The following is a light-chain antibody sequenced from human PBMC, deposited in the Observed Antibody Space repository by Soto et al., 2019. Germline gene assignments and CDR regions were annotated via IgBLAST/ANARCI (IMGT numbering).Light chain of an antibody. CDR2: GAS. J-gene: IGKJ4*01. CDR1: QSISSN. CDR3: QQYNNWPPLT. Sequence: EIVMTQSPATLSVSPGERATLSCRASQSISSNLAWYPQKPGQAPWLLIYGASPRATGIPARFSGSGSGTDFTLTISSLQSEDCAVYYCQQYNNWPPLTFGGGTKVEIK. V-gene: IGKV3-15*01.